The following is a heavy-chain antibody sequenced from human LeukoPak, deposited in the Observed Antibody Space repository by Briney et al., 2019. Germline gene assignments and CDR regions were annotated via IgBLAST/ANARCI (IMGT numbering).Heavy chain of an antibody. CDR1: GSTFSSYA. CDR2: IIPLFGTT. D-gene: IGHD3-22*01. CDR3: ARTSTVAYFETSGYLDY. J-gene: IGHJ4*02. Sequence: GASVTVSCKASGSTFSSYAINWVRQAPGQGLEWMGGIIPLFGTTKFAQKFQGRVTITTDSSTSTAYMDLSSLTSEDTAVYYCARTSTVAYFETSGYLDYWGQGTLVTVSS. V-gene: IGHV1-69*05.